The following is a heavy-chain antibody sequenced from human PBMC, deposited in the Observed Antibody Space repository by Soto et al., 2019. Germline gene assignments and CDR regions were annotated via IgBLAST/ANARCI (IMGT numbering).Heavy chain of an antibody. Sequence: ASVKVSCKASGYTFTSSGISWVRQAPGQGLEWMGWISTDNGNTNYAQHLQGRVSMTTDTSTSTAYMDLRSLRSDDTAVYYCARDQGITFFELYCIHRDLHSFPARRSSDL. D-gene: IGHD3-3*01. J-gene: IGHJ2*01. CDR3: ARDQGITFFELYCIHRDLHSFPARRSSDL. CDR1: GYTFTSSG. V-gene: IGHV1-18*01. CDR2: ISTDNGNT.